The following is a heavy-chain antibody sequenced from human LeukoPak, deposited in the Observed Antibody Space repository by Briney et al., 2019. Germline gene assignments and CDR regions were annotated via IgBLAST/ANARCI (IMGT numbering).Heavy chain of an antibody. D-gene: IGHD5-24*01. V-gene: IGHV4-61*02. J-gene: IGHJ4*02. CDR2: INPDGST. CDR3: ARGFDGYNFFDY. CDR1: GGSISSDDYY. Sequence: TLSLTCTVSGGSISSDDYYWTWIRQPAGKGLEWIGRINPDGSTTYNPSLKSRVTISLDTSKNPFSLTLSPVTAADTAVFYCARGFDGYNFFDYWGQGTLVTVSS.